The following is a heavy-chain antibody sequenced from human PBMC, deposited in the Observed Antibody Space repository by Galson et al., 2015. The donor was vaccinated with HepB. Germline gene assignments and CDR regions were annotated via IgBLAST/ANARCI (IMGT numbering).Heavy chain of an antibody. Sequence: SLRLSCAASGFTFGDYAMSWFRQAPGKGLEWVGFIRSKAYGGTTEYAASVKGRFTISRDDSKSIAYLQMNSLKTEDTAVYYCTTYYDFWMRGMDAWGQGTTVTVSS. CDR3: TTYYDFWMRGMDA. J-gene: IGHJ6*02. CDR1: GFTFGDYA. V-gene: IGHV3-49*03. D-gene: IGHD3-3*01. CDR2: IRSKAYGGTT.